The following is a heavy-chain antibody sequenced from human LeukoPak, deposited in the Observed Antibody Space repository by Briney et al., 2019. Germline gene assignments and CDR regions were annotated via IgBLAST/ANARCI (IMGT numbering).Heavy chain of an antibody. V-gene: IGHV4-59*03. CDR3: AKGLYYGVYYFDS. CDR2: ISYIVNT. Sequence: PSETLSLACTVSGGSIRTYNWNWIRHSPEKVLGWIGFISYIVNTTYNTSLRSRFPITWDTPKNQFSLNLSSLTVADPALFYCAKGLYYGVYYFDSWGQGTLVTVSS. D-gene: IGHD4-17*01. J-gene: IGHJ4*02. CDR1: GGSIRTYN.